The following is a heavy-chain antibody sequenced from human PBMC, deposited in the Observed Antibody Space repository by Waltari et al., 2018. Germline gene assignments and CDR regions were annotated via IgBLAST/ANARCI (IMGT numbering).Heavy chain of an antibody. V-gene: IGHV4-59*01. CDR1: GGSISSYY. D-gene: IGHD4-4*01. J-gene: IGHJ6*02. CDR3: ARTMYSNYYYYGMDV. CDR2: IYYSGST. Sequence: QVQLQESGPGLVKPSETLSLTCTVSGGSISSYYWSWIRQPPGKGLEWIGYIYYSGSTNYNPSLKGRVTRSVATSKNQFSLKLSSVTAADTAVYYCARTMYSNYYYYGMDVWGQGTTVTVSS.